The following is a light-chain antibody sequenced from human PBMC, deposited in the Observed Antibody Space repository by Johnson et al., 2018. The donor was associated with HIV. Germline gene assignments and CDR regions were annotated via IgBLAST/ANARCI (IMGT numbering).Light chain of an antibody. CDR3: GTWDSSLSAYV. CDR2: ENN. CDR1: GSNIGSHY. Sequence: SVLTQPPSVSAAPGQRVTISCSGRGSNIGSHYVSWYQQFPGTAPKLLIYENNKRPSGIPDRFSGSKSGTSATLGITGLQTGDEADYYCGTWDSSLSAYVFGTGTKVTVL. V-gene: IGLV1-51*02. J-gene: IGLJ1*01.